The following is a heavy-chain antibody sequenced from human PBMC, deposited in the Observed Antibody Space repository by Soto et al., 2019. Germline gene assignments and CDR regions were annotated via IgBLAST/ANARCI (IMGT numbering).Heavy chain of an antibody. Sequence: GGSLRLSCAASGFTVSSNYMSWVRQAPGKGLEWVSVIYSGGSTYYADSVKGRFTISRDNSKNTLYLQMNSLRAEDTAVYYCARGGRQDIVLMVYDYYYYMDVWGKGTTVTVSS. J-gene: IGHJ6*03. CDR1: GFTVSSNY. CDR2: IYSGGST. D-gene: IGHD2-8*01. V-gene: IGHV3-66*01. CDR3: ARGGRQDIVLMVYDYYYYMDV.